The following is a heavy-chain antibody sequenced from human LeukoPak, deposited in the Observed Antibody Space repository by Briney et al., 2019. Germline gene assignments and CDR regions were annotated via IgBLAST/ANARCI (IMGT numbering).Heavy chain of an antibody. J-gene: IGHJ6*02. CDR2: IYPGDSDT. V-gene: IGHV5-51*01. D-gene: IGHD3-3*01. CDR1: GYSFTSYW. CDR3: ARQGTSAFWSGTPYYYYYGMDV. Sequence: GESLKISCKGSGYSFTSYWIGWVRQMPGKGLEWMGIIYPGDSDTRYSPSFQGQVTISADKSISTAYLQWSSLKASDTAMYYCARQGTSAFWSGTPYYYYYGMDVWGQGTTVTVSS.